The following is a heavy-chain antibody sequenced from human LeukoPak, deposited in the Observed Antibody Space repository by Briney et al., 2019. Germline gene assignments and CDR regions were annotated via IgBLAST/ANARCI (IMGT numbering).Heavy chain of an antibody. Sequence: SETLSLTCTVSGGSISSSSYYWGWIRQPPGKGLEWIGSIYYSGSTYYNPSLKSRVTISVDTSKNQFSLKLSSVTAADTAVYYCARDRAVAGTFDYWGQGTLVTVSS. CDR2: IYYSGST. V-gene: IGHV4-39*07. CDR1: GGSISSSSYY. J-gene: IGHJ4*02. D-gene: IGHD6-19*01. CDR3: ARDRAVAGTFDY.